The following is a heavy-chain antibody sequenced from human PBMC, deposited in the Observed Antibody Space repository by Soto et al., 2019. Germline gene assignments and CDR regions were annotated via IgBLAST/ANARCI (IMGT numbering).Heavy chain of an antibody. J-gene: IGHJ6*02. D-gene: IGHD1-26*01. V-gene: IGHV3-7*01. Sequence: GSLRLSCAASGFTFSSYWMSWVRQAPGKGLEWVANIKQDGSEKYYVDSVKGRFTISRDNAKNSLYLQMNSLRAEDTAVYYCAREKEGDYNYGMDVWGQGTTVTVSS. CDR3: AREKEGDYNYGMDV. CDR2: IKQDGSEK. CDR1: GFTFSSYW.